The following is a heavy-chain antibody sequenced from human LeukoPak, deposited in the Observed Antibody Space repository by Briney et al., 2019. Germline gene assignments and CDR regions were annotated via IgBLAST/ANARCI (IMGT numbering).Heavy chain of an antibody. CDR2: ISSGGTYV. D-gene: IGHD1-26*01. V-gene: IGHV3-21*01. CDR1: GFTFSSYS. CDR3: AKGGSSQSYFSDY. J-gene: IGHJ4*02. Sequence: GGSLRLSCAASGFTFSSYSMNWVRQAPGKGLQWVSSISSGGTYVYYADPLKGRFTISRDNAKNSLYLQMNSLRAEDTAVYYCAKGGSSQSYFSDYWGQGTLVTVSS.